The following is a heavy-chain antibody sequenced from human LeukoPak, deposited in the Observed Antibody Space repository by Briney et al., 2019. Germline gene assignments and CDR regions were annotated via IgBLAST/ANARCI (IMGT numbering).Heavy chain of an antibody. V-gene: IGHV3-7*05. CDR1: GFIFSDSW. CDR3: TTSKDHYSHH. CDR2: IHQDAGEK. Sequence: GGSLSLSCAASGFIFSDSWMTWVRQSPAKGLQWVASIHQDAGEKQYVDSVRGRFTISRDNAKNSLYLQMNSLRVEDTAMYYCTTSKDHYSHHWGQGTLVTVSS. J-gene: IGHJ4*02.